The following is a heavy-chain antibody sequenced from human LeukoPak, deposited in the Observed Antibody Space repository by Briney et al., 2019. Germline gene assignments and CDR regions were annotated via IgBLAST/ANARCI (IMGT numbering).Heavy chain of an antibody. J-gene: IGHJ5*02. V-gene: IGHV4-34*01. D-gene: IGHD3-10*01. Sequence: SETLSLTCAVYGGSFSGYYWSWIRQPPGKGLEWIGEINHSGSTNYNPSLKSRVTISVDTSKNQFSLKLSSVTAADTAVYYCARGSSLDPWGQGTLVTVSS. CDR3: ARGSSLDP. CDR1: GGSFSGYY. CDR2: INHSGST.